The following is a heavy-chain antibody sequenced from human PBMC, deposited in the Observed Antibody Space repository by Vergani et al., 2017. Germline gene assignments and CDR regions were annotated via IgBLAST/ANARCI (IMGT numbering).Heavy chain of an antibody. D-gene: IGHD2-21*01. CDR3: AKARDPNCKGGNCYSYYDGLDL. CDR2: ISGSGGNT. J-gene: IGHJ6*02. CDR1: GFTFSSYA. Sequence: EVQLLESGGNLIQPGGSLRLSCGASGFTFSSYAMTWVRLAPGKGLQWVSAISGSGGNTFYTDSVKGRFTISRDNSKDTLYLQMNSLRVEDTAIYYCAKARDPNCKGGNCYSYYDGLDLWVQGTMVTVSS. V-gene: IGHV3-23*01.